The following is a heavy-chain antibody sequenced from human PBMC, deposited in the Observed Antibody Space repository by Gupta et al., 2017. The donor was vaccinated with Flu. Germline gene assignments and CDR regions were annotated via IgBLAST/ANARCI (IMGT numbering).Heavy chain of an antibody. Sequence: RQAPGQGLEWMGWIIPILITTNYAQKFQGRVTITSDESTRTVYMELSSLSSEDTAVYYCAISSIGYSYNFFDYWGQGTLVTVSS. J-gene: IGHJ4*02. V-gene: IGHV1-69*11. CDR3: AISSIGYSYNFFDY. CDR2: IIPILITT. D-gene: IGHD5-18*01.